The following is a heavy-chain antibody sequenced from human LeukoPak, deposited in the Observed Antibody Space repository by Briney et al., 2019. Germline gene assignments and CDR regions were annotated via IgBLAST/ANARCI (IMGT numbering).Heavy chain of an antibody. Sequence: SETLSLTCAVSGGSISSGNYYWSCIRQPPGRGLEWIGYIDYSGITHYNPSHKSLVPISVDTSKSQFSLKLSPVTAADTAVYYCARGGLGYCSSTSCLRFDYWGQGTLVTVSS. CDR1: GGSISSGNYY. J-gene: IGHJ4*02. CDR2: IDYSGIT. D-gene: IGHD2-2*03. CDR3: ARGGLGYCSSTSCLRFDY. V-gene: IGHV4-30-4*01.